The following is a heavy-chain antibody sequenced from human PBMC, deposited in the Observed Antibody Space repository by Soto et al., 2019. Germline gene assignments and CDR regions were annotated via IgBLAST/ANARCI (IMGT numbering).Heavy chain of an antibody. CDR2: MHYSGSS. V-gene: IGHV4-59*08. Sequence: SETLSLTCTISGGSISGYYWTWIRQPPGKGLEWIGYMHYSGSSNYNPFLKSRVTISVDTSKNQFSLKLSSVTAADTAVYYCARRGSYPYFDYWGQGTLVTVSS. J-gene: IGHJ4*02. D-gene: IGHD1-26*01. CDR3: ARRGSYPYFDY. CDR1: GGSISGYY.